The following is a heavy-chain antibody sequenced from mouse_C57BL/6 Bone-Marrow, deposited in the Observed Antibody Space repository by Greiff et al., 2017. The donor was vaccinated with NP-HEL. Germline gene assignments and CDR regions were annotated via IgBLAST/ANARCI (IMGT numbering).Heavy chain of an antibody. Sequence: QVQLQQSGAELARPGASVKLSCKASGYTFTSYGISWVKQRTGQALEWIGEIYPRSGNTYYNEKFKGKATLTADKSSSTAYMELRSLTSEDSAVYFCARPDGYYYAMDYWGQGTSVTVSS. CDR3: ARPDGYYYAMDY. J-gene: IGHJ4*01. CDR1: GYTFTSYG. D-gene: IGHD2-3*01. CDR2: IYPRSGNT. V-gene: IGHV1-81*01.